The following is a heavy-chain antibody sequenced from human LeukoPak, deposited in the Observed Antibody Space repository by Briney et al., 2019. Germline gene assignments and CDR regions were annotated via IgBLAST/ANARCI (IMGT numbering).Heavy chain of an antibody. Sequence: GGSLRLSCAASGFTFSRYWMSWVRQAPGKGLEWVANIKQDGSEKYYVDSVKGRSTISRDSAKNSLYLQMNSLRAEDTAVYYCARYSSGYYNWFDPWGQGTLVTVSS. CDR1: GFTFSRYW. V-gene: IGHV3-7*01. CDR3: ARYSSGYYNWFDP. D-gene: IGHD3-22*01. CDR2: IKQDGSEK. J-gene: IGHJ5*02.